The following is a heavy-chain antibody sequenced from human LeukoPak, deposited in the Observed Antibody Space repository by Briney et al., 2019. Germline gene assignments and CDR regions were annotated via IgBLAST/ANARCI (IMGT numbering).Heavy chain of an antibody. J-gene: IGHJ4*02. Sequence: GGSLRLSCAASGFTFSSHSMNWVRQAPGKGLEWVSSISSSSSYIYYADSVKGRFTISRDNAKNSLYLQMNSLRAEDTAVYYCARDGIGLWFGELAGNFDYWGQGTLVTVSS. CDR2: ISSSSSYI. CDR1: GFTFSSHS. CDR3: ARDGIGLWFGELAGNFDY. V-gene: IGHV3-21*01. D-gene: IGHD3-10*01.